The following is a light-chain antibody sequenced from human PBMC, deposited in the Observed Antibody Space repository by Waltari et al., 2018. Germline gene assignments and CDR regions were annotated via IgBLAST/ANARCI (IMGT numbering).Light chain of an antibody. Sequence: ETVVTQSPATLSMSPGERATLSCRTSQTIGTSLAWYQQRPGQAPRLLIYRASTRATGSPDRCSGSGSETEFTLTISSLQSEDIAVYYCQQYNNWPPGTFGQGTKVEI. CDR1: QTIGTS. CDR2: RAS. J-gene: IGKJ1*01. CDR3: QQYNNWPPGT. V-gene: IGKV3-15*01.